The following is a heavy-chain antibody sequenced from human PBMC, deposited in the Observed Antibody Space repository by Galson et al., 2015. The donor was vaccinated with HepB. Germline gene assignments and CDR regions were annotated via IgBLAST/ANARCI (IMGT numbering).Heavy chain of an antibody. J-gene: IGHJ4*02. CDR1: GFTFNSYG. CDR2: IRYDGINK. D-gene: IGHD6-19*01. V-gene: IGHV3-30*02. CDR3: AKDPGWAYYFDY. Sequence: SLRLSCAASGFTFNSYGMHWVRQAPGKGLEWVAFIRYDGINKYFADSVKGRFTISRDNSKNTLYLQMNSLRPEDTAVYYCAKDPGWAYYFDYWGQGTLVIVSS.